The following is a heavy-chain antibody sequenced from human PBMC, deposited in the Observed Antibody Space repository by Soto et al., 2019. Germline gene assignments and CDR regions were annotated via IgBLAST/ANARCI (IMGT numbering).Heavy chain of an antibody. J-gene: IGHJ4*02. CDR2: MNPNSGNT. V-gene: IGHV1-8*01. Sequence: ASVKVSCKASGYTFTSYDINWVRQATGQGLEYLGWMNPNSGNTGYVQKFQGRVTMTRDTSISTAYMELSSLRSEDTAVYYCARAHSTGWHYFDYWGPGTLVTVSS. CDR3: ARAHSTGWHYFDY. D-gene: IGHD6-19*01. CDR1: GYTFTSYD.